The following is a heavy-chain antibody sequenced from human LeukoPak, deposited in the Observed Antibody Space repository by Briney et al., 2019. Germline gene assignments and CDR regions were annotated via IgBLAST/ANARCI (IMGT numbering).Heavy chain of an antibody. J-gene: IGHJ3*02. V-gene: IGHV1-69*13. Sequence: ASVKVSCKASGGTFSSYAISWVRQAPGQGLEWMGGIIPIFGTANYAQKFQGRVTITADESTSTAYMELSSLRSEDTAVNHCARDRSFDAFDIWGQGTMVTVSS. CDR3: ARDRSFDAFDI. CDR1: GGTFSSYA. D-gene: IGHD1-26*01. CDR2: IIPIFGTA.